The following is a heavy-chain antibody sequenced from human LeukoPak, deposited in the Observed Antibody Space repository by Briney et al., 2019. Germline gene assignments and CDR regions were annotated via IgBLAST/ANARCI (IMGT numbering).Heavy chain of an antibody. CDR3: ARDIGSPGDYYYYMDV. V-gene: IGHV4-30-4*01. D-gene: IGHD3-10*01. CDR2: IYYSGST. CDR1: GGSISSGDYY. Sequence: SETLSLTCTVSGGSISSGDYYWSWIRQPPGKGLEWIGYIYYSGSTYYNPSLKSRVTISVDTSKNQFSLKLSSVTAADTAVYYCARDIGSPGDYYYYMDVWGKGTTVTVSS. J-gene: IGHJ6*03.